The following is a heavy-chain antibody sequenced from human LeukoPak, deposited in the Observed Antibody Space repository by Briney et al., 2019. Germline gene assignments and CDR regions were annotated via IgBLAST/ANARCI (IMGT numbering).Heavy chain of an antibody. Sequence: ASVKVSCKASGYTFTSYYMHWVGQAPGQGLEWMGIINPSGGSTSYAQKFQGRVTMTRDTSTSTVYMELSSLRSEDAAVYYCARIALPTIAARLDAFDIWGQGTMVTVSS. CDR2: INPSGGST. CDR1: GYTFTSYY. CDR3: ARIALPTIAARLDAFDI. J-gene: IGHJ3*02. V-gene: IGHV1-46*01. D-gene: IGHD6-6*01.